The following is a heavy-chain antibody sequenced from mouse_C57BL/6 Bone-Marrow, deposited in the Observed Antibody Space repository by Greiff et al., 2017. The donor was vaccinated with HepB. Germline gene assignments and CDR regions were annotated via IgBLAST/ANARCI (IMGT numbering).Heavy chain of an antibody. V-gene: IGHV5-6*01. CDR3: ERGGNYGY. CDR2: ISSGGSYT. CDR1: GFTFSSYG. J-gene: IGHJ2*01. D-gene: IGHD2-1*01. Sequence: EVKLMESGGDLVKPGGSLKLSCAASGFTFSSYGMSWVRQTPDKRLEWVATISSGGSYTYYPDSVKGRFTISRDNAKNTLYLQMSSLKSEDTAMYAGERGGNYGYWGQGTTLTVSS.